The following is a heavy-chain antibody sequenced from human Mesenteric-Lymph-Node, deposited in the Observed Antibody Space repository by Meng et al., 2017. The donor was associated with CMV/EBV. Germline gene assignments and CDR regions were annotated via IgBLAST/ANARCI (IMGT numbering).Heavy chain of an antibody. V-gene: IGHV3-7*01. CDR2: IKLDGSDK. CDR3: VRGGGAFDM. CDR1: GFRFSTYW. D-gene: IGHD3-10*01. J-gene: IGHJ3*02. Sequence: GGSLRLSCAASGFRFSTYWMSWVRQAPGKGLEWVANIKLDGSDKHYVDSVKGRFTISRDNAKNSLYLKMNSLRAEDTALYYCVRGGGAFDMWGQGTTVTVSS.